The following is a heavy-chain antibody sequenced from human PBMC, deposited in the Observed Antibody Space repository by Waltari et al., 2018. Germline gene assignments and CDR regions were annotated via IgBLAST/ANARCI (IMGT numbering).Heavy chain of an antibody. Sequence: QVQLVESGGGVVQPGRSLRLSCAASGFTFRSYAMHWVRQAPGKGLEWVAVISYDGSNKYYDDSLKGRLTISRDNSKNTLYLQMNSLRAEDTAVYYCARDQGEQQLGIYYYYYYGMDVWGQGTTVTVSS. CDR1: GFTFRSYA. CDR2: ISYDGSNK. V-gene: IGHV3-30-3*01. J-gene: IGHJ6*02. D-gene: IGHD6-13*01. CDR3: ARDQGEQQLGIYYYYYYGMDV.